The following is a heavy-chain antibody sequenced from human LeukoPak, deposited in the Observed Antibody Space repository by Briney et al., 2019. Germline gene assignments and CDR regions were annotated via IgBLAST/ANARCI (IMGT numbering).Heavy chain of an antibody. Sequence: ASVKVSFKASGYTSTDYYLQWVRQAPGQGLEWMGWINPNSGGTNSAQKFQGRVTMTRDTSVSTAYMELSRLRSDDTAVYYCARDHCTSSGCYEYYYYGMDVWGQGTTVTVSS. CDR2: INPNSGGT. D-gene: IGHD2-2*01. V-gene: IGHV1-2*02. CDR1: GYTSTDYY. CDR3: ARDHCTSSGCYEYYYYGMDV. J-gene: IGHJ6*02.